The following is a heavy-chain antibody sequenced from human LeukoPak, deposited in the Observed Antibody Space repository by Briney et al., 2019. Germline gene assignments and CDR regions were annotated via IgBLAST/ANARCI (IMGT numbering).Heavy chain of an antibody. CDR3: ARHFVRSGSYWADY. V-gene: IGHV4-59*08. CDR1: GGSISSYY. D-gene: IGHD1-26*01. J-gene: IGHJ4*02. CDR2: IYYSGST. Sequence: PSETLSLTCTVSGGSISSYYWSWIRQPPGKGLEWIGYIYYSGSTNYNPSLKSRVTISVDTSKNQFSLRVTSVTAADTAVYYCARHFVRSGSYWADYWGQGTLVTVSS.